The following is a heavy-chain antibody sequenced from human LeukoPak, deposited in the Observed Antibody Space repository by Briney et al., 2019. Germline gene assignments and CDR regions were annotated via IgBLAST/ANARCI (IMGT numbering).Heavy chain of an antibody. CDR2: ISYDGSNK. CDR3: ARAGAAGIGIDY. D-gene: IGHD6-13*01. Sequence: GRSLRLSCAASGFTFSSYAMHWVRQAPGKGLEWVAVISYDGSNKYYADSVKGRFTISRDNSKNTLYLQMNSLRAEDTAVYYCARAGAAGIGIDYWGQGTLVTVSS. CDR1: GFTFSSYA. J-gene: IGHJ4*02. V-gene: IGHV3-30-3*01.